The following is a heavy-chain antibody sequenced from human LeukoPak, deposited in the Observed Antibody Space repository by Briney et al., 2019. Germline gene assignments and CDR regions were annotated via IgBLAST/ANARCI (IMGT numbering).Heavy chain of an antibody. CDR1: GGSISSSNW. CDR2: FYHSGST. J-gene: IGHJ4*02. D-gene: IGHD4-17*01. CDR3: ARSHGDYSNFDY. Sequence: KPSETLSLTCAVSGGSISSSNWWSWVRQPPGKGLEWIGEFYHSGSTNYNPSLKSRVTISVDKSKNQFSLKLSSVTAADTAVYYCARSHGDYSNFDYWGQGTLVTVSS. V-gene: IGHV4-4*02.